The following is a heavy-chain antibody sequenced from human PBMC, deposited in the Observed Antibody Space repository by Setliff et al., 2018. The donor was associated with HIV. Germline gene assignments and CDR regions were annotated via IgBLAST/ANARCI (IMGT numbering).Heavy chain of an antibody. D-gene: IGHD1-26*01. CDR1: GLTVSGNY. CDR3: ASMWKVGA. V-gene: IGHV3-7*03. Sequence: GGSLRLSCTASGLTVSGNYMGWVRQAPGKGLEWVATIKKDGREKYYVDSVKGQFTISRDNARTSLYLEMSSLRVEDTAVYFCASMWKVGAWGRGTLVTVSS. J-gene: IGHJ5*02. CDR2: IKKDGREK.